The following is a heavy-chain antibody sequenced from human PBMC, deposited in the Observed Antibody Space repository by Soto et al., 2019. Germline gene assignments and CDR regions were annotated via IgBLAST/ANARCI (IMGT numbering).Heavy chain of an antibody. V-gene: IGHV4-31*03. CDR1: GGSISSGGYY. Sequence: PSETLSLTCTVSGGSISSGGYYWSWIRQHPGKGLEWIGYIYYSGSTYYNPSLKSRVTISVDTSKNQFSLKLSSVTAADTAVYYCARGYYDFWSGYYIYWNDYYGMDVWGQGTTVTVSS. J-gene: IGHJ6*02. D-gene: IGHD3-3*01. CDR2: IYYSGST. CDR3: ARGYYDFWSGYYIYWNDYYGMDV.